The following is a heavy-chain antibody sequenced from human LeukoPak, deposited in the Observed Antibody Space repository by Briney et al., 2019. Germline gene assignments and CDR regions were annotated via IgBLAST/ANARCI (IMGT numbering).Heavy chain of an antibody. V-gene: IGHV3-30*02. D-gene: IGHD3-22*01. CDR3: APGGGNYYDSSGYVQPAEFDP. J-gene: IGHJ5*02. CDR2: IRYDGSNK. Sequence: PGGSLRLSCAASGFTFSSYGMHWVRQAPGKGLEWVAFIRYDGSNKYYADSVKGRFTISRDNSKNTLYLQMNSLRAEDTAVYYCAPGGGNYYDSSGYVQPAEFDPWGQGTLVTVSS. CDR1: GFTFSSYG.